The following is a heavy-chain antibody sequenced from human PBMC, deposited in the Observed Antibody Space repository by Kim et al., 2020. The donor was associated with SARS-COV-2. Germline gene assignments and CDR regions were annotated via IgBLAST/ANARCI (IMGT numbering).Heavy chain of an antibody. CDR3: ARNWGSDLGWFDP. J-gene: IGHJ5*02. Sequence: SETLSLTCTVSGGSISSGSYYWSWIRQPAGKGLEWIGRIYTSGSTNYNPSLKSRVTISVDTSKNQFSLKLSSVTAADTAVYYCARNWGSDLGWFDPWGQGTLVTVSS. CDR2: IYTSGST. D-gene: IGHD7-27*01. V-gene: IGHV4-61*02. CDR1: GGSISSGSYY.